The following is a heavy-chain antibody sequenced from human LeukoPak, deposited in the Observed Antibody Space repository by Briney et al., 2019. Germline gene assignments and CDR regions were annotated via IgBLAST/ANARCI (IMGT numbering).Heavy chain of an antibody. J-gene: IGHJ3*02. V-gene: IGHV4-4*07. Sequence: SETLSLTCTVSGGPISSYYWSWIRQPAGKGLEWIGRIYTSGSTNYNPSLKSRVTMSVDTSKNQFSLKLSSVTAADTAVYYCARDLPSGEYQLPGDAFDIWGQGTMVTVSS. D-gene: IGHD2-2*01. CDR2: IYTSGST. CDR1: GGPISSYY. CDR3: ARDLPSGEYQLPGDAFDI.